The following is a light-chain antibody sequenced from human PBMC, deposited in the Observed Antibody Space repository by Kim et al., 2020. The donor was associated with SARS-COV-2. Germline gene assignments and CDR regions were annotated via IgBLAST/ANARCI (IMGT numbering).Light chain of an antibody. CDR3: CSYAGSYTNYV. CDR1: SSDVGGYNY. J-gene: IGLJ1*01. Sequence: SVTISCTGPSSDVGGYNYVSWYQQHPGKAPKLMIYDVSKRPSGVPDRFSGSKSGNTASLTISGLQAEDEADYYCCSYAGSYTNYVFGTGTKVTVL. CDR2: DVS. V-gene: IGLV2-11*01.